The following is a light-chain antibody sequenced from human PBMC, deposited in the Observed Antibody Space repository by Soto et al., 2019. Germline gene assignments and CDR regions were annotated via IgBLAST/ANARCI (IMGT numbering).Light chain of an antibody. CDR1: SSNIGAGYD. V-gene: IGLV1-40*01. J-gene: IGLJ2*01. CDR3: QSYDSSLSAYVV. Sequence: QSVLTQPTSVSGAPGQRVTISCTGSSSNIGAGYDVHWYQQLPGTAPKTLIYGNSNRPSGVPDRFSGSKAGTSASLAITGLQAEDEADYYCQSYDSSLSAYVVFGGGTKLTVL. CDR2: GNS.